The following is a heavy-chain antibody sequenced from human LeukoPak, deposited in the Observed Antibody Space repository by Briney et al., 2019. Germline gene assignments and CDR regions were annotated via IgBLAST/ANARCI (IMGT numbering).Heavy chain of an antibody. CDR3: AWSAYFDY. CDR1: GGSFSSYA. CDR2: IIPIFGTA. Sequence: ASVKVSCKASGGSFSSYAISWVRQAPGQGLEWMGGIIPIFGTANYAQKFQGRVTMTRNTSISTAYMELSSLRSEDTAVYYCAWSAYFDYWGQGTLVTVSS. V-gene: IGHV1-69*05. J-gene: IGHJ4*02.